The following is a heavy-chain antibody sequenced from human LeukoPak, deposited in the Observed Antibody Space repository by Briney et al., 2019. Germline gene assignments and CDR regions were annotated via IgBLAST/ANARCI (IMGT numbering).Heavy chain of an antibody. CDR1: GFTFRSHG. CDR3: ARKQYSESSWVLGAFDL. CDR2: ISYDGGNK. V-gene: IGHV3-30*03. J-gene: IGHJ3*01. D-gene: IGHD6-6*01. Sequence: GGSLRLSCGASGFTFRSHGMHWVRLAPGKGLEWVAFISYDGGNKYYADSVKGRFTISRDNSQNTVYLQMNSLRVEDTALYYCARKQYSESSWVLGAFDLWGQGTMVIVSS.